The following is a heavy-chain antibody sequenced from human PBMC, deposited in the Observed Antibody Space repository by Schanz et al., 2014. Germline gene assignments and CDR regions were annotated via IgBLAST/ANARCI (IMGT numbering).Heavy chain of an antibody. CDR3: ARGTDWNLHY. D-gene: IGHD1-1*01. CDR2: IGYLGDT. Sequence: EVQLLESGGGLVRPGGSLRLSCAASGFTFSNYAMSWVRQAPGKGLEWVSTIGYLGDTYYPDSVKGRFTVSRDSGQNSLYLQMNSLRAGDTAVYYCARGTDWNLHYWGQGALVTVSS. CDR1: GFTFSNYA. J-gene: IGHJ4*02. V-gene: IGHV3-13*01.